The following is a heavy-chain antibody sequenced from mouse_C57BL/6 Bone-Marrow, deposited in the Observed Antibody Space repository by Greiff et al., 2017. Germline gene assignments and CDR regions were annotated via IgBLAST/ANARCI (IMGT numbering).Heavy chain of an antibody. V-gene: IGHV5-2*01. CDR1: EYEFPSHD. J-gene: IGHJ2*01. CDR2: INSDGGST. Sequence: EVKVVDSGGGLVQPGESLKLSCESNEYEFPSHDMSWVRKTPEKRLELVAAINSDGGSTYYPDTMERRFIISRDNTKKTLYLQMSSLRSEDTALYYCARRGQLRLLDYWGQGTTLTVSS. D-gene: IGHD3-2*02. CDR3: ARRGQLRLLDY.